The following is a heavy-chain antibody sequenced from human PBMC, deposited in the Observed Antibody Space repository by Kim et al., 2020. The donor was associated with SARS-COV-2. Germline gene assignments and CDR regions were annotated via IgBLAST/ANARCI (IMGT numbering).Heavy chain of an antibody. CDR1: GFTFTTYG. V-gene: IGHV3-21*06. Sequence: GGSLRLSCAASGFTFTTYGMNWVRQAPGKGLEWVSSITTGIGYSYYADSVKGRFTISRDNAKNSVFLQMNSLRGEDTAVYYCARVKFFDLWGRGTLVTVSS. J-gene: IGHJ2*01. CDR2: ITTGIGYS. CDR3: ARVKFFDL.